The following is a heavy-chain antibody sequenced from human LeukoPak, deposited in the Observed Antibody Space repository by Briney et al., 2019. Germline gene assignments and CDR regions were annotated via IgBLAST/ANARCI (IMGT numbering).Heavy chain of an antibody. V-gene: IGHV3-66*01. CDR1: GFTVSVNY. D-gene: IGHD6-19*01. J-gene: IGHJ6*03. CDR3: ARPIAVAGTPYYYYYMDV. Sequence: GGSLRLSCAAFGFTVSVNYMSWVRQAPGKGLECVSVIYSGDNTYYADSVKGRFTISRDNSKNTLYLQMNSLRAEDTAVYYCARPIAVAGTPYYYYYMDVWGKGTTVTISS. CDR2: IYSGDNT.